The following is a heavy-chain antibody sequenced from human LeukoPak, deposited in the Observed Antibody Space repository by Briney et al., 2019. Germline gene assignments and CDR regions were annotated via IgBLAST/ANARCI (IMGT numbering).Heavy chain of an antibody. V-gene: IGHV4-59*01. CDR3: ARVMWELPDAFDI. CDR1: GGSISSYY. CDR2: IYYSGST. J-gene: IGHJ3*02. D-gene: IGHD1-26*01. Sequence: SETLSLTCTVSGGSISSYYWSWIRQPPGKGLEWIGYIYYSGSTNYNPSLKSRVTISVDTSKNQFSLKLSSVTAADTAVYYCARVMWELPDAFDIWGQGTMVTVSS.